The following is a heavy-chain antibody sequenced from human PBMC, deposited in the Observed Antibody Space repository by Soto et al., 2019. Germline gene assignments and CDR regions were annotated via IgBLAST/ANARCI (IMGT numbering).Heavy chain of an antibody. CDR3: ARILSRGVVVPAAISVVGWFDP. Sequence: QVTLKESGPVLVKPTETLTLTCTVSGFSLSNARMGVSWIRQPPGKALEWLAHIFSNDEKSYSTSLKSRLTITKDTSKSQVVLTMTNMDPVDTATYYCARILSRGVVVPAAISVVGWFDPWGQGTLVTVSS. CDR1: GFSLSNARMG. V-gene: IGHV2-26*01. J-gene: IGHJ5*02. D-gene: IGHD2-2*01. CDR2: IFSNDEK.